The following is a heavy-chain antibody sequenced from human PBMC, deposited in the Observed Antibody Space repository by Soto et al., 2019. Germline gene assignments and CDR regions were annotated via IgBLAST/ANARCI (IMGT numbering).Heavy chain of an antibody. D-gene: IGHD4-4*01. J-gene: IGHJ4*02. CDR2: ISYDGSKT. CDR1: AFTFRSYT. CDR3: ARDRDSSYFPPPYYFDS. V-gene: IGHV3-30*04. Sequence: QVQLVESGGGVVQPGGSLRLSCAASAFTFRSYTMHWVRQAPGKGLEWVATISYDGSKTNYADSVRGRFTISRDNSKSTLFLQMDSLRPEDTAVYSCARDRDSSYFPPPYYFDSWGQGTLVTVSS.